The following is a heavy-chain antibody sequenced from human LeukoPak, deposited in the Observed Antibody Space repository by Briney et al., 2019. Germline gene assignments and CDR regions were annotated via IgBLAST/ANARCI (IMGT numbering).Heavy chain of an antibody. CDR3: ARDRASFDFWGGYYF. Sequence: SETLSLTCTVSGGSITNYYWSWIRQPPGKGLEWIGYISYSGNTKYNPSLKSRVTMSVDSSKNQFSLKLSSVTAADTAVYYCARDRASFDFWGGYYFWGQGTLVTASS. V-gene: IGHV4-59*01. CDR2: ISYSGNT. CDR1: GGSITNYY. J-gene: IGHJ4*02. D-gene: IGHD3-3*01.